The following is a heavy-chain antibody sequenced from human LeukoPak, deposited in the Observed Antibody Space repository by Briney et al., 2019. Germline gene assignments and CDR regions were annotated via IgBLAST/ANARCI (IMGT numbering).Heavy chain of an antibody. CDR2: IIPIFGTA. V-gene: IGHV1-69*05. CDR3: ARDGEYSSSANWFDP. CDR1: GGTFSSYA. J-gene: IGHJ5*02. Sequence: SVKVSCKASGGTFSSYAISWVRQAPGQGLEWMGRIIPIFGTANYAQKFQGRVTITTDESTSTAYMELSSLISEDTAVYYCARDGEYSSSANWFDPWGQGTLVTVSS. D-gene: IGHD6-13*01.